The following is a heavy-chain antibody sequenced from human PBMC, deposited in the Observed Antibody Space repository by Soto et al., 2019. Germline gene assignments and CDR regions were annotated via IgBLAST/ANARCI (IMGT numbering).Heavy chain of an antibody. V-gene: IGHV1-69*06. Sequence: ASVKVSCKASGGTFSSYAISWVRQAPGQGLEWMGGIIPIFGTANYALKFQGRVTITADKSTSTAYMELSSLRSEDTAVYYCARKSIGTMRGPYVGYYYYGMDVWGQGTTVTVSS. J-gene: IGHJ6*02. CDR1: GGTFSSYA. CDR3: ARKSIGTMRGPYVGYYYYGMDV. D-gene: IGHD3-10*01. CDR2: IIPIFGTA.